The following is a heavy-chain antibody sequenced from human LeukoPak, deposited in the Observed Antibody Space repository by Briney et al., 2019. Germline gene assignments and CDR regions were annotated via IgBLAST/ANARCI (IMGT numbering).Heavy chain of an antibody. CDR3: AKEALLWFGELYYYYYGMDV. CDR1: GFTFSSYA. CDR2: ISGSGGST. J-gene: IGHJ6*02. D-gene: IGHD3-10*01. V-gene: IGHV3-23*01. Sequence: GGALTLSCAGSGFTFSSYAMSWVRQAPEKGLEWVSAISGSGGSTYYADSVKGRFTISRDNSKNTLYLQMNSLRAEDTAVYYCAKEALLWFGELYYYYYGMDVWGQGTTVTVSS.